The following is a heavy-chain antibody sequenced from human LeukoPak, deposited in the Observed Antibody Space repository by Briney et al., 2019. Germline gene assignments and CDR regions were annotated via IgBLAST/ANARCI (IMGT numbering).Heavy chain of an antibody. D-gene: IGHD3-10*01. CDR1: GFTFNSYW. CDR2: IDPDGSEK. V-gene: IGHV3-7*01. J-gene: IGHJ4*02. CDR3: ARIYYFGDNNWRYFDN. Sequence: GGSLRLSCAASGFTFNSYWMSWVRQAPGKGLEWVANIDPDGSEKQYGDSVKGRSTTSRDNAKNSLYLQMNSLRAEDTAIYYCARIYYFGDNNWRYFDNWGQGTLVTVSS.